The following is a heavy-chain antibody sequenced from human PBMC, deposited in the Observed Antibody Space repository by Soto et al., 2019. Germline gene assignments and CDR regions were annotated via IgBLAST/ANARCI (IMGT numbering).Heavy chain of an antibody. D-gene: IGHD1-26*01. CDR1: GGSFSGYY. CDR3: GRTTGSLYYFDY. CDR2: INHSGST. Sequence: SETLSLTCAVYGGSFSGYYWSWIRQPPGKGLEWIGEINHSGSTNYNPSLKSRVTISVDTSKNQFSLKLSSVTAADTAVYYCGRTTGSLYYFDYWGQGTLVTVSS. J-gene: IGHJ4*02. V-gene: IGHV4-34*01.